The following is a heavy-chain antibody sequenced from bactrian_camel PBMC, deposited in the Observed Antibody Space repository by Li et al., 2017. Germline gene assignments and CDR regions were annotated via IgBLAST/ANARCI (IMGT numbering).Heavy chain of an antibody. CDR1: GYYGGTGC. J-gene: IGHJ4*01. V-gene: IGHV3-2*01. Sequence: HVQLVESGAGSAQAGGSLRLTCVVSGYYGGTGCLGWFRQAPGKGLEWVSSIYSGGGSTYYTESVKGRFTIARDNAKNMVYLQLNSLKTEDMAMYYCAKGSGTGSWSPLDYWGRGTQVTVS. CDR2: IYSGGGST. CDR3: AKGSGTGSWSPLDY. D-gene: IGHD6*01.